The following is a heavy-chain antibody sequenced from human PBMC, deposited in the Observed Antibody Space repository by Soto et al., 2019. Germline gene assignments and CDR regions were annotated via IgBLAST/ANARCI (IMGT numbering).Heavy chain of an antibody. CDR1: EDTFSSYT. V-gene: IGHV1-69*02. D-gene: IGHD3-10*01. Sequence: ASVKVSCTASEDTFSSYTINWVRQAPGQRLERMGRIIPMLAMSNYALKFQGRVTSTADRSTTTVYLHLSSLRSDDTAVYYCARSLGSGSRAFAPWGQGTQVTVSS. CDR3: ARSLGSGSRAFAP. J-gene: IGHJ5*02. CDR2: IIPMLAMS.